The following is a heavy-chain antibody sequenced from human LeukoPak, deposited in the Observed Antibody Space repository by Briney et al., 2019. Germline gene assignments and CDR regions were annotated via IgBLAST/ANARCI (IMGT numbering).Heavy chain of an antibody. CDR2: ISSSGSTI. V-gene: IGHV3-48*03. J-gene: IGHJ4*02. CDR3: ARDQSTTYTPTALDY. Sequence: GGSLRLSCAASGFTFSSYEMNWVRQAPGKGLGWVSFISSSGSTIYYADSVKGRFTISRDNAKNSLYLRMNSLRAEDTAVYYCARDQSTTYTPTALDYWGQGTLVTVSS. D-gene: IGHD2-15*01. CDR1: GFTFSSYE.